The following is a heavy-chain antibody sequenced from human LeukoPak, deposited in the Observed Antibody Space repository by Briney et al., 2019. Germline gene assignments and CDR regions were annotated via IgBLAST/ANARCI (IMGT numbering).Heavy chain of an antibody. CDR1: GGSIISSSYY. CDR2: IYYSGSA. Sequence: SETLSLTCTVSGGSIISSSYYWGWIRQPPGKGLEWIAGIYYSGSAYYNPSLKSRVTMSVDTSKNQFSLKLSSVTAADTAVYFCARGTLRVSYGMDVWGQGTTVTVSS. J-gene: IGHJ6*02. V-gene: IGHV4-39*07. CDR3: ARGTLRVSYGMDV.